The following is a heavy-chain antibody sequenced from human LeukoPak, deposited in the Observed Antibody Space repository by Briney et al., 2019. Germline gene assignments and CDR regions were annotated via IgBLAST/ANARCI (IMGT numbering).Heavy chain of an antibody. CDR1: GFTFSSYG. CDR3: AKDCYDSSGYYSVVDAFDI. CDR2: ISGSGGKT. Sequence: GGSLRLSCAASGFTFSSYGMSWVRQAPGKGLEWVSAISGSGGKTYYADPVKGRFTISRDNSKNTLYLQMTSLRAEDTAVYYCAKDCYDSSGYYSVVDAFDIWGQGTMVTVSS. J-gene: IGHJ3*02. D-gene: IGHD3-22*01. V-gene: IGHV3-23*01.